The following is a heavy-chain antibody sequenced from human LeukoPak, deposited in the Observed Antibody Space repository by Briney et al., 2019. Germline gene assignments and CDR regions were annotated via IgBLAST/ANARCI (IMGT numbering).Heavy chain of an antibody. CDR3: ARGIGEKSYGQWLVHLYYMDV. Sequence: SGGSLRLSCAASGFTFSDYYMSWIRQAPGKGLEWVSYISSSGSTIYYADSVKGRFTIARDNAKNSLYLQMNSLRAEDTAVYYCARGIGEKSYGQWLVHLYYMDVWGKGTTVTVSS. CDR2: ISSSGSTI. J-gene: IGHJ6*03. CDR1: GFTFSDYY. V-gene: IGHV3-11*01. D-gene: IGHD6-19*01.